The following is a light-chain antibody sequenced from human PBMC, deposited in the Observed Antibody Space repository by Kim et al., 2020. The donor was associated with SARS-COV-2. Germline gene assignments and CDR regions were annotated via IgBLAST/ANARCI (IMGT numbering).Light chain of an antibody. J-gene: IGLJ1*01. CDR2: DVT. CDR3: SSSASSSTYV. V-gene: IGLV2-14*01. Sequence: QSALTQPASVSGSPGQSITISCTGTSSDIGGYNYVSWYQQYPGKAPKLLIYDVTKRPSGVSNRFSGSKSGITASLTNSGLQAEDEADYYCSSSASSSTYVFGIGTKVTVL. CDR1: SSDIGGYNY.